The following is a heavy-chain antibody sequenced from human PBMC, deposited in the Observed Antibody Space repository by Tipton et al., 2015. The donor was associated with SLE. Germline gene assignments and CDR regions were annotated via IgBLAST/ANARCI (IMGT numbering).Heavy chain of an antibody. CDR3: AREAWGHAFDI. J-gene: IGHJ3*02. D-gene: IGHD2-21*01. V-gene: IGHV4-59*11. CDR2: IYYSGST. Sequence: TLSLTCTVSGGSITVHYWSWIRQPPGKGLEWIGYIYYSGSTNYNPSLKSRVTISVDTSKNQFSLKLSSVTAADTAVYYCAREAWGHAFDIWGQGTMVTVSS. CDR1: GGSITVHY.